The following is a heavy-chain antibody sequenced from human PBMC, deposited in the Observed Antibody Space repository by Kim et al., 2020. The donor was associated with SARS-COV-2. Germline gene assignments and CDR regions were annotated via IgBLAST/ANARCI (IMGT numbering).Heavy chain of an antibody. CDR3: ATAGGWERHFDY. J-gene: IGHJ4*02. CDR1: GYTLTELS. CDR2: FDPEDGET. D-gene: IGHD1-26*01. Sequence: ASVKVSCKVSGYTLTELSMHWVRQAPGKGLEWMGGFDPEDGETIYAQKFQGRVTMTEDTSTDTAYMELSSLRSEDTAVYYCATAGGWERHFDYWGQGTLVTVSS. V-gene: IGHV1-24*01.